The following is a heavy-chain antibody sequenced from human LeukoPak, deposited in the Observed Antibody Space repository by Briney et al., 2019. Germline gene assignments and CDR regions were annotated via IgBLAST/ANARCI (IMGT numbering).Heavy chain of an antibody. CDR1: GFTFSDYY. V-gene: IGHV3-11*01. D-gene: IGHD2-2*01. CDR2: ISSSGSTI. CDR3: AGDTSYYCSSTSCYFGAYYYYGMDV. J-gene: IGHJ6*02. Sequence: GSLRLSCAASGFTFSDYYMSWIRQAPGKGLEWGSYISSSGSTIYYADSVKGRFTISRDNAKNSLYLQMNSLRAEDTAVYYCAGDTSYYCSSTSCYFGAYYYYGMDVWGQGTTVTVSS.